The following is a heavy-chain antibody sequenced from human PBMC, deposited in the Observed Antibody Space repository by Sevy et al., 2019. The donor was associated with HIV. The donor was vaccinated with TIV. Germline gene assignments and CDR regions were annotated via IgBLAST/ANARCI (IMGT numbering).Heavy chain of an antibody. J-gene: IGHJ4*02. CDR3: ARVPQWLGPCFDS. V-gene: IGHV4-39*01. CDR2: IYNGGTT. CDR1: GASMRSSHY. Sequence: SETLSLTCTVSGASMRSSHYWGWIRQPPGKGLEWIGSIYNGGTTYYNPSLKTRLTVSVDTSKNQFSLKLSSVTAADTAVYYCARVPQWLGPCFDSWGQGTLVTVSS. D-gene: IGHD6-19*01.